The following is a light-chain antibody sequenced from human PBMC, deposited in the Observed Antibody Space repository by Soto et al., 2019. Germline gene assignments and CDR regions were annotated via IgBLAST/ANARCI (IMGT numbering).Light chain of an antibody. CDR3: QHYCSSPRS. CDR1: QSVSSSF. V-gene: IGKV3-20*01. J-gene: IGKJ1*01. CDR2: GAS. Sequence: ELVLTQSPGTLSLSPGERATLSCRASQSVSSSFLAWHQQKPGQAPRLLIYGASSRDTGIPDRFSGSGSGTDFTLTISRLEPEDFAVYYCQHYCSSPRSFGQATKVEIK.